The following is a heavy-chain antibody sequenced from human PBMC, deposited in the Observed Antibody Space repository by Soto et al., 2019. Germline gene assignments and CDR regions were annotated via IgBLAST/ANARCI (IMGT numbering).Heavy chain of an antibody. D-gene: IGHD1-1*01. CDR3: GRGGYGDY. CDR1: GYAFTTYA. J-gene: IGHJ4*02. CDR2: ISAHNGNT. V-gene: IGHV1-18*01. Sequence: QVHLVQSGAEVKKPRASVKVSCQGSGYAFTTYAITWVRQAPGQGLEWMGGISAHNGNTNYAQKLQGRVTVTRDTSTRTAYRELRSLRYDDTAVYYCGRGGYGDYWGQGALVTVSS.